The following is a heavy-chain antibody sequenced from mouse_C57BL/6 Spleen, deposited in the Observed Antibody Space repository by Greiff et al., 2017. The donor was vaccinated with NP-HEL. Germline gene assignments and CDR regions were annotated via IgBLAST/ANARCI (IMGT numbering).Heavy chain of an antibody. CDR2: IYPGDGDT. V-gene: IGHV1-80*01. J-gene: IGHJ2*01. Sequence: QVHVKQSGAELVKPGASVKISCKASGYAFSSYWMNWVKQRPGKGLEWIGQIYPGDGDTNYNGKFKGKATLTADKSSSTAYMQLSSLTSEDSAVYFCARSRITAQATDYCDYWGQGTTLTVSS. CDR3: ARSRITAQATDYCDY. D-gene: IGHD3-2*02. CDR1: GYAFSSYW.